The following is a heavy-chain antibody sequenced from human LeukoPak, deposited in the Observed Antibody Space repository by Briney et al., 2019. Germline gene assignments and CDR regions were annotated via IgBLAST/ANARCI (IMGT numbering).Heavy chain of an antibody. J-gene: IGHJ4*02. CDR1: GFTVSSNY. CDR2: IYVAGSA. D-gene: IGHD2-2*01. V-gene: IGHV3-53*01. CDR3: ARAIQFQLLKGYFDY. Sequence: GGSLRLSCAASGFTVSSNYMSWVRQAPGKGLEWVSTIYVAGSAYYADFLMRRFIISRDNSKNTVYLQMNSLRAEDMAVYSCARAIQFQLLKGYFDYWGQGAMVTVSS.